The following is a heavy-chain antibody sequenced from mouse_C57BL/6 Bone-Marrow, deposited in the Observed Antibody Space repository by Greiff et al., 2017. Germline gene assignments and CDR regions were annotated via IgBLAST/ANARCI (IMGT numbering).Heavy chain of an antibody. Sequence: QVQLQQSGAELVRPGASVKLSCKASGYTFADYYINWVKQRPGQGLEWIARIYPGSGNTYYNEKFKGKATLTAEKSSSTAYMQLSSLTSEDSAVYFCARNDGYSVYAMDYWGQGTSVTVSS. CDR3: ARNDGYSVYAMDY. V-gene: IGHV1-76*01. J-gene: IGHJ4*01. CDR2: IYPGSGNT. CDR1: GYTFADYY. D-gene: IGHD2-3*01.